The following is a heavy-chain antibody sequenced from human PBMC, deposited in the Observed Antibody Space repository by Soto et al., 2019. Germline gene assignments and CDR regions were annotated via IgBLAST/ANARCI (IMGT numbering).Heavy chain of an antibody. CDR2: IYTSGST. CDR1: GGPISSYY. Sequence: SETLSLTCTVSGGPISSYYWSWIRQPAGKGLEWIGRIYTSGSTNYNPSLKSRVTMSVDTSKNQFSLKLSSVTAADTAVYYCARGYCSGGSCYAVGYYGMDVWGQGTTVTVSS. CDR3: ARGYCSGGSCYAVGYYGMDV. J-gene: IGHJ6*02. V-gene: IGHV4-4*07. D-gene: IGHD2-15*01.